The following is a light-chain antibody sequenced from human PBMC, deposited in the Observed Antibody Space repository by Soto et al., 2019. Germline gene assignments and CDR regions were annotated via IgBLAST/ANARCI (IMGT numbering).Light chain of an antibody. CDR1: QSISRN. V-gene: IGKV3-15*01. J-gene: IGKJ1*01. Sequence: EIVMTQSPATLSVSPGDRATLSCRASQSISRNLAWYQQKPGQAPRPLIYDASTRATGIPARFSGSGSGTEFTLTISSLQSEDFAVYFCHQYNSWPEWTFGQGTKVEIK. CDR3: HQYNSWPEWT. CDR2: DAS.